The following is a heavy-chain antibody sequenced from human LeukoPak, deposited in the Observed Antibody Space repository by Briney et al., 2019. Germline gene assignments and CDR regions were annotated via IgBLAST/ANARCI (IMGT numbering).Heavy chain of an antibody. J-gene: IGHJ4*02. CDR2: IYYSGGA. CDR3: ARDKVPGDY. Sequence: PSETLSLTCTVSGDSISPYYWNWIRQPLGKGLEWIGYIYYSGGADYNPALKSRVTISIDTSKNQFSLKLSSVTAADTAVYFCARDKVPGDYWGQGTLVTVSS. CDR1: GDSISPYY. D-gene: IGHD1-1*01. V-gene: IGHV4-59*01.